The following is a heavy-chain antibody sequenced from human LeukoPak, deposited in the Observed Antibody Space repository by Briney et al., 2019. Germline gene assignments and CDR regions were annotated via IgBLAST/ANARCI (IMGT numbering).Heavy chain of an antibody. CDR2: ISSSSSYI. CDR1: GFTFSSYS. J-gene: IGHJ4*02. D-gene: IGHD6-13*01. V-gene: IGHV3-21*01. Sequence: KSGGSLRLSCAASGFTFSSYSMNWVRQAPGKGLEWVSSISSSSSYIYYADSVKGLFTISRDNAKNSLYLQMNSLRAEDTAVYYCARRVYSSSSFDYWGQGTLVTVPS. CDR3: ARRVYSSSSFDY.